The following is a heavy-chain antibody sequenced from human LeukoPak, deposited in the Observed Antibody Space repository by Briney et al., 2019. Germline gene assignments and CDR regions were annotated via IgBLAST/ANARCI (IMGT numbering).Heavy chain of an antibody. J-gene: IGHJ6*02. D-gene: IGHD4-17*01. V-gene: IGHV5-51*01. CDR3: ASSSAAGVTTPRNIYYYGMDV. Sequence: GESLKISCKGSGYSFSSHWIGWVRQMPGKGLEWMGIIYPGDSDTRYSPSFQGQVTISADKSISTAYLQWISLKASDTAMYYCASSSAAGVTTPRNIYYYGMDVWGQGTTVTVSS. CDR2: IYPGDSDT. CDR1: GYSFSSHW.